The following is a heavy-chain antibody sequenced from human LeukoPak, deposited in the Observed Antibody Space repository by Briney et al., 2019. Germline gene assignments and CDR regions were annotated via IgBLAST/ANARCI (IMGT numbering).Heavy chain of an antibody. J-gene: IGHJ4*02. Sequence: GGSLRLSCAASGFTFGSYAMHWVRQAPGKGLEWVAVISYDGSNKYYADSVKGRFTISRDNSKNTLDLQMNSLRAEDTAVYYCARRGHGYGSPFDYWGQGTLVTVSS. CDR1: GFTFGSYA. D-gene: IGHD5-18*01. CDR3: ARRGHGYGSPFDY. V-gene: IGHV3-30*14. CDR2: ISYDGSNK.